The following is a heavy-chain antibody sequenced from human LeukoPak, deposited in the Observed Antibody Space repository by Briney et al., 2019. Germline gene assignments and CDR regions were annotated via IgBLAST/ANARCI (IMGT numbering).Heavy chain of an antibody. V-gene: IGHV1-18*04. Sequence: ASVKVSCKASGYTFTSYGISWVRQAPGQGLEWMGWISAYNGNTNYAQRLQGRVTMTTDTSTSTAYMELRSLRSDDTAVYYSAREGIAVAGPGYYFDYWGQGTLVTVSS. D-gene: IGHD6-19*01. CDR1: GYTFTSYG. CDR2: ISAYNGNT. J-gene: IGHJ4*02. CDR3: AREGIAVAGPGYYFDY.